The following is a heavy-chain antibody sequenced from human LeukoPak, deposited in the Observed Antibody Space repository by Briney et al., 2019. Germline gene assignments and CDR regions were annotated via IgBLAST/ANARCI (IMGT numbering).Heavy chain of an antibody. Sequence: GGSLRLSCAASGFTFSSYGMHWVRQAPGKGLEWVAVISYDGSNKYYADSVKGRFTISRDNSKNTLYLQMNSLRPEDTAVYYCAKGQYNGTMGYWGQGTLVTVSS. CDR1: GFTFSSYG. V-gene: IGHV3-30*18. D-gene: IGHD1-26*01. J-gene: IGHJ4*02. CDR2: ISYDGSNK. CDR3: AKGQYNGTMGY.